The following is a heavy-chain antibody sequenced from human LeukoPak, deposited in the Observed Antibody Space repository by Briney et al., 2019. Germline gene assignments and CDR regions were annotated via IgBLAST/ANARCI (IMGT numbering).Heavy chain of an antibody. CDR3: ARDVDTAMVPSGYGMDV. Sequence: GGSLRLSCAASGFTFSSYAMHWVRQAPGKGLEWVAVISYDGSNKYYADSVKGRFTISRDNSKNTLYLQMNSLRAEDTAVYYCARDVDTAMVPSGYGMDVWGQGTTVTVSS. CDR1: GFTFSSYA. V-gene: IGHV3-30-3*01. J-gene: IGHJ6*02. CDR2: ISYDGSNK. D-gene: IGHD5-18*01.